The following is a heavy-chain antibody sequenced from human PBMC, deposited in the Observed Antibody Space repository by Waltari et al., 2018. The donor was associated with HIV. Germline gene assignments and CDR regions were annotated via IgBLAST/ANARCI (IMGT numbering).Heavy chain of an antibody. CDR2: VNPNGKT. J-gene: IGHJ1*01. Sequence: QLQLQQSGPGLVRPSETLFLTCSVSGASVSTSSSYWGWIRQSPGKGLGWIASVNPNGKTYKGPCVNNRATVSVDTSNNQVSLRLTSVTAADTAVYYCTRHPAGFTSGWFLAGYFTSWGQGTQVVVSS. CDR3: TRHPAGFTSGWFLAGYFTS. D-gene: IGHD2-15*01. CDR1: GASVSTSSSY. V-gene: IGHV4-39*01.